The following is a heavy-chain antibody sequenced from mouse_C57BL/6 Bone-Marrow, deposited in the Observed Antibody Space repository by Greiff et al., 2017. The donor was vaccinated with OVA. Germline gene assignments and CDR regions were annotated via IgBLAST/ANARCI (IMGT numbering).Heavy chain of an antibody. D-gene: IGHD2-4*01. CDR2: IHPNSGST. Sequence: QVQLQQPGAELVKPGASVKLSCKASGYTFTSYWMHWVKQRPGQGLEWIGMIHPNSGSTNYNEKLKSKATLTVDKSSSTAYMQLSSLTSEDSAVYYCARWGLRQGWDYAMDYWGQGTSVTVSS. J-gene: IGHJ4*01. V-gene: IGHV1-64*01. CDR1: GYTFTSYW. CDR3: ARWGLRQGWDYAMDY.